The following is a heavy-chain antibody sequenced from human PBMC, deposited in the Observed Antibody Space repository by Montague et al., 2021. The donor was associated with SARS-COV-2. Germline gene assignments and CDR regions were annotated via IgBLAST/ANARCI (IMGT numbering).Heavy chain of an antibody. CDR2: IYYSGST. J-gene: IGHJ6*02. D-gene: IGHD5/OR15-5a*01. CDR1: GGSISSSSYY. CDR3: ARLYDSSSYYYGMDV. V-gene: IGHV4-39*01. Sequence: SETLSLTCTVSGGSISSSSYYWGWIRQPPGKGLEWIGSIYYSGSTYYNPSLKSRVTISVDTSKNQFSLKLSSVTAADTAVYYCARLYDSSSYYYGMDVWGQGTTVPVSS.